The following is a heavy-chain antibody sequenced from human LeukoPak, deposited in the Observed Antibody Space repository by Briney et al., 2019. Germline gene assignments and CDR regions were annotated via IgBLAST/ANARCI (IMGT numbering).Heavy chain of an antibody. Sequence: MSSETLSLTCAVYGGSFSGYYWSWIRQPPGKGLEWIGEINHSGSTNYNPSLKSRVTISVDTSKNQFSLKLSSVTAADTALYYCARHASITIFGGGVDYWGQGPLVTVSS. CDR2: INHSGST. J-gene: IGHJ4*02. CDR3: ARHASITIFGGGVDY. V-gene: IGHV4-34*01. CDR1: GGSFSGYY. D-gene: IGHD3-3*01.